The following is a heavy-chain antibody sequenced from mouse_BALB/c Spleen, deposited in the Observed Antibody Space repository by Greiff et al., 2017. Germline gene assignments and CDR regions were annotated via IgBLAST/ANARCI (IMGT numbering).Heavy chain of an antibody. V-gene: IGHV3-2*02. CDR1: GYSITSDYA. CDR2: ISYSGST. CDR3: ARQTTATSY. J-gene: IGHJ2*01. D-gene: IGHD1-2*01. Sequence: EVKLEESGPGLVKPSQSLSLTCTVTGYSITSDYAWNWIRQFPGNKLEWMGYISYSGSTSYNPSLKSRISITRDTSKNQFFLQLNSVTTEDTATYYCARQTTATSYWGQGTTLTVSS.